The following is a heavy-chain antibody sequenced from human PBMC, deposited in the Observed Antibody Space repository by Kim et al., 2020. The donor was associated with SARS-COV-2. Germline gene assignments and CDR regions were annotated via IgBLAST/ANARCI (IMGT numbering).Heavy chain of an antibody. Sequence: SETLSLTCTVSGGSISSGGYYWSWIRQHPGKGLEWIGYIYYSGSTYYNPSLKSRVTISVDTSKNQFSLKLSSVTAADTAVYYCARARDSSGYYLDYWGQGTLVTVSS. CDR3: ARARDSSGYYLDY. D-gene: IGHD3-22*01. CDR2: IYYSGST. J-gene: IGHJ4*02. V-gene: IGHV4-31*03. CDR1: GGSISSGGYY.